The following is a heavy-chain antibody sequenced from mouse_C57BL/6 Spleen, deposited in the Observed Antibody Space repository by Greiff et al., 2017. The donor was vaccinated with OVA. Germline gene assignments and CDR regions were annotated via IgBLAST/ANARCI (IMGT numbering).Heavy chain of an antibody. J-gene: IGHJ3*01. CDR1: GFNIKDYY. CDR2: IDPEDGET. D-gene: IGHD2-9*01. Sequence: VQLKESGAELVKPGASVKLSCTASGFNIKDYYMHWVKQRTEQGLEWIGRIDPEDGETKYAPKFQGKATITADTSSNTAYLQLSSLTSEDTAVYYCASPTMVTTGFAYWGQGTLVTVSA. V-gene: IGHV14-2*01. CDR3: ASPTMVTTGFAY.